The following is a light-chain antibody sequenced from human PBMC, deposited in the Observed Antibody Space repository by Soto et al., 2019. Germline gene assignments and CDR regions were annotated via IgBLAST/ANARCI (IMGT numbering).Light chain of an antibody. CDR1: SSDVGGYNY. J-gene: IGLJ1*01. Sequence: QSALTQPRSGSGSPGQSVTISCTGTSSDVGGYNYVSWYQQHPGKAPKLMIYDVSKRPSGVPDRFSGSKSGNTASLTISGLQAEDEADYYCCSYAGVYTLFGTGTKVTVL. CDR2: DVS. V-gene: IGLV2-11*01. CDR3: CSYAGVYTL.